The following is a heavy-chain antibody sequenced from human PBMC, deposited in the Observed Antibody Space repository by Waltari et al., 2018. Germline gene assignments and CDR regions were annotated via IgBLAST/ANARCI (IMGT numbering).Heavy chain of an antibody. CDR1: AGSISSSHHY. Sequence: QLQLQESGPGLVKPSETLSLTCSVSAGSISSSHHYWGWIRQSPGKGLEWIGSIYYSGHTYYNPSLKSRVAISVDTSKNQFSLNLYSLTAADTAVYFCARIWTASTDNYFDSWGQGTLVTVSS. CDR2: IYYSGHT. D-gene: IGHD3-3*01. J-gene: IGHJ5*01. CDR3: ARIWTASTDNYFDS. V-gene: IGHV4-39*01.